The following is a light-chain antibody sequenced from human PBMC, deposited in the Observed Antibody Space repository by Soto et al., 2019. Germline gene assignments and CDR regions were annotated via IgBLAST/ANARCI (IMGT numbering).Light chain of an antibody. CDR1: QSVIND. CDR2: GAS. CDR3: QQYRGWPRT. V-gene: IGKV3-15*01. J-gene: IGKJ1*01. Sequence: EIVLTQSPATLSVSPGERVTLSCRASQSVINDLAWYQQKPGQAPRLLVYGASTRATDAPPRFRGSGSGTDFSLTISSLQSEDIATYYCQQYRGWPRTFGQGSMVEIK.